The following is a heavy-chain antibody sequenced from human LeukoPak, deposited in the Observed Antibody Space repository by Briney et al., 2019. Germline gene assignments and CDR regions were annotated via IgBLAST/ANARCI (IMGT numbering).Heavy chain of an antibody. CDR3: TRNFEY. CDR1: GFTFSNYA. V-gene: IGHV3-23*01. J-gene: IGHJ4*02. Sequence: GGSLRLSCAASGFTFSNYAMSWVRQAPGKGLEWVSAIVGSGGSTYYADSVKGRFSISRDNSKNTLFLQMNSLRVEDTAVYYCTRNFEYWGQGTLDTVSS. CDR2: IVGSGGST.